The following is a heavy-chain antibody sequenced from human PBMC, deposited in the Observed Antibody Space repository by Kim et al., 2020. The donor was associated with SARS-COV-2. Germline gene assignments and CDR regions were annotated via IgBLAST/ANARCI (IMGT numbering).Heavy chain of an antibody. J-gene: IGHJ4*02. CDR1: GGTFRNYA. V-gene: IGHV1-69*13. D-gene: IGHD3-22*01. CDR3: ARRGHNSDFDH. Sequence: SVKVSCKASGGTFRNYAISWVRQAPGHGLEWMGGIIPMYGTADYAQGFQGRLTITADESTSTAFMELSSLRSEDTAVYYCARRGHNSDFDHWGQGTLVTVSS. CDR2: IIPMYGTA.